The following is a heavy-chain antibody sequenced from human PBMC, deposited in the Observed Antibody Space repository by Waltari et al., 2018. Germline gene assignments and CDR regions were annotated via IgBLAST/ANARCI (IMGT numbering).Heavy chain of an antibody. V-gene: IGHV3-23*04. CDR1: GFPFSSYA. CDR3: AKGETSGWYRCFDY. CDR2: ITGSGGTT. J-gene: IGHJ4*02. Sequence: EVQLVESGGDLVQPGGSLRLSCAASGFPFSSYAMSWVRQAPGKGLELVSIITGSGGTTYYAASVKGLFTISRDNSKNTLYLQMNSLRAEDTAVYYCAKGETSGWYRCFDYWGQGALVTVSS. D-gene: IGHD6-19*01.